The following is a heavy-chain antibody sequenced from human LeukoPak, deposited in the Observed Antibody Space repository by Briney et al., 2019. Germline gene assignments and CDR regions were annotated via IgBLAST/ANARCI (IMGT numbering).Heavy chain of an antibody. CDR1: GGSISSSNW. Sequence: PSETLSLTCAVSGGSISSSNWWSWVRQPPGKGLEWIGEIYHSGSTNYNPSLKSRVTISVDTSKNQFSLKLSSVAAADTAVYYCARRGRITMVRGVITNSFFDYWGQGTLVTVSS. CDR3: ARRGRITMVRGVITNSFFDY. D-gene: IGHD3-10*01. V-gene: IGHV4-4*02. CDR2: IYHSGST. J-gene: IGHJ4*02.